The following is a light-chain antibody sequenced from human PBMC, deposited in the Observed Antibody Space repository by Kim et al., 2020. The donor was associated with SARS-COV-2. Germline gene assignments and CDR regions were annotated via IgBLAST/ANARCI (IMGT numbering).Light chain of an antibody. CDR3: ATWADSLSGYV. J-gene: IGLJ1*01. Sequence: GQRDSISCSGGSSNSGTNIVYWYQQFPGTAPKLLIYSNSQRPSGVPDRFSASKSGTSASLAISGLRSEDEADYYCATWADSLSGYVFGTGTKVTVL. CDR1: SSNSGTNI. V-gene: IGLV1-47*01. CDR2: SNS.